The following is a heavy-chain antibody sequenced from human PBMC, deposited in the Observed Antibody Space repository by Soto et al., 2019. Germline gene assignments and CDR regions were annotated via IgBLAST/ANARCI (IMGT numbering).Heavy chain of an antibody. CDR1: GGSISSGGYY. D-gene: IGHD1-20*01. V-gene: IGHV4-31*03. CDR2: IYYSGST. CDR3: ARDNPITGTPTLDY. Sequence: SETLSLTCTVSGGSISSGGYYWSWIRQHPGKGLEWIGYIYYSGSTYYNPSLKSRVTISVDTSKNQFSLKLSSVTAADTAVYYCARDNPITGTPTLDYWGQGTLVTVSS. J-gene: IGHJ4*02.